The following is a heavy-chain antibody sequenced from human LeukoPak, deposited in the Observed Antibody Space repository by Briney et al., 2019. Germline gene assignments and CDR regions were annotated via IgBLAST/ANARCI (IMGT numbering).Heavy chain of an antibody. CDR1: GFTFSSYA. J-gene: IGHJ4*02. V-gene: IGHV3-30*04. CDR3: AKDSRKGSIVGANFDY. CDR2: ISYDGSNK. D-gene: IGHD1-26*01. Sequence: GRSLRLSCAASGFTFSSYAMHWVRQAPGKGLEWVAVISYDGSNKYYADSVKGRFTISRDNSKNTLYLQMNSLRAEDTAVYYCAKDSRKGSIVGANFDYWGQGTLVTVSS.